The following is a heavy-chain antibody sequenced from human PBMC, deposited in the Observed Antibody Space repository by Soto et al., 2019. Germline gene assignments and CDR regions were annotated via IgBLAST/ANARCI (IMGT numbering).Heavy chain of an antibody. CDR1: GYTFTNND. V-gene: IGHV1-8*02. D-gene: IGHD5-18*01. Sequence: ASVKVSCKASGYTFTNNDVSWVRQATGQGLEWMGWMNPGSGDTGYAQKFQGKVTMTRDISIATAYMELNSLTSEDTAIYYCARMESFGSLNWFDPWGQGTLVTVSS. CDR2: MNPGSGDT. CDR3: ARMESFGSLNWFDP. J-gene: IGHJ5*02.